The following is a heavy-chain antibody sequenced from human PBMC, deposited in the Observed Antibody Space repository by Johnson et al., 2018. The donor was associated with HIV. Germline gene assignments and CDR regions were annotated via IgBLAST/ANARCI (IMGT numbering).Heavy chain of an antibody. D-gene: IGHD2-15*01. CDR2: ISWNSGSI. CDR3: AREGTIHSAFDI. J-gene: IGHJ3*02. Sequence: VQLVESGGGLVQPGRSLRLSCAASGFTFDDYAMHWVRQAPGKGLEWVSGISWNSGSIGYADSVKGRFTISRDNSSNTLYLQMNSLRVEDTAVYYCAREGTIHSAFDIWGQGTMVTVA. CDR1: GFTFDDYA. V-gene: IGHV3-9*01.